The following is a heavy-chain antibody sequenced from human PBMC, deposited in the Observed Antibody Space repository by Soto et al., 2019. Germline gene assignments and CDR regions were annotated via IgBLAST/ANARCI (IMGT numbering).Heavy chain of an antibody. Sequence: SQTLSLTCAISGDSVSSNSAAWNWIRQSPSRGLEWLGRTYYRSKWYNDYAVSVKSRITINPDTSKNQFSLQLNSVTPEDTAVYYCARESCSGTSGYVRRYYHCYYYGMDVWGQGTKVTVSS. D-gene: IGHD2-2*01. V-gene: IGHV6-1*01. CDR2: TYYRSKWYN. CDR1: GDSVSSNSAA. J-gene: IGHJ6*02. CDR3: ARESCSGTSGYVRRYYHCYYYGMDV.